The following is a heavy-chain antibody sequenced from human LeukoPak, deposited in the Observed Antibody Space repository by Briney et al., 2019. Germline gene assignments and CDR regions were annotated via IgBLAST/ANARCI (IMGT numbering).Heavy chain of an antibody. CDR3: AREPHPSILTIFGVVTNDAFDI. Sequence: KPGGSLRLSCAASGFTFSDYYMSWIRQAPGKGLEWVSYISSSGSTIYYADSVKGRFTISRDNAKNSLYLQMNSLRAEDTAVYYCAREPHPSILTIFGVVTNDAFDIWGQGTMVTVSS. V-gene: IGHV3-11*01. D-gene: IGHD3-3*01. CDR2: ISSSGSTI. CDR1: GFTFSDYY. J-gene: IGHJ3*02.